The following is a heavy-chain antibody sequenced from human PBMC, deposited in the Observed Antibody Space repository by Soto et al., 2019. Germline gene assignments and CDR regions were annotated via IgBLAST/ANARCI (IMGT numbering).Heavy chain of an antibody. CDR1: GVGLGSSA. CDR2: IIPIFGTA. D-gene: IGHD2-2*01. V-gene: IGHV1-69*01. CDR3: ATRTSCYPLCYYYSGMDV. Sequence: GTPVKLRCEECGVGLGSSAMSWVRHSTGQGLEWMGGIIPIFGTANYAQKFQGRVTITADESTSTAYMELGSLRSEDTAVYYCATRTSCYPLCYYYSGMDVWGQGTTITVSS. J-gene: IGHJ6*02.